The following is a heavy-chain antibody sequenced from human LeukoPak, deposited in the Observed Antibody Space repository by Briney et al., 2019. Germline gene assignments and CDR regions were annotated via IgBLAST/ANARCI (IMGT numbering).Heavy chain of an antibody. CDR3: ARGPRNKWFDP. Sequence: KTSETLSLTCTVSGGSISSSSYYWGWIRQPPGKGLEWIGSMFRSGSTYYNPSLKSRVTISLDTSKNQISLKLSSVTAADTAVYYCARGPRNKWFDPWGQGTLVTVSS. CDR1: GGSISSSSYY. CDR2: MFRSGST. V-gene: IGHV4-39*07. J-gene: IGHJ5*02.